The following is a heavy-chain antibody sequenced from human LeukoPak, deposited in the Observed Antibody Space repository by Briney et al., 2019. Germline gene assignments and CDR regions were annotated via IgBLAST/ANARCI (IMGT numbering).Heavy chain of an antibody. D-gene: IGHD2-15*01. CDR2: MYDTGHT. CDR1: GGSISGYY. J-gene: IGHJ4*02. CDR3: ARHPFATPFDY. V-gene: IGHV4-59*08. Sequence: SETLSLTCSVSGGSISGYYWSWIRQPPGKGLQWIGYMYDTGHTMYNSTLKSRVTMSLDTSKNQSSLRLSSLTAADTAVYYCARHPFATPFDYWGPGTLVTVSS.